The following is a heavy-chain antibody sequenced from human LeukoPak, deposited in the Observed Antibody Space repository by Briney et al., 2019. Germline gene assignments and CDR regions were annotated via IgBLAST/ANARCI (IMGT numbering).Heavy chain of an antibody. CDR3: ARLIVVVVAATQSYWFDP. V-gene: IGHV4-59*12. Sequence: SETLSLTCTVSGGSISTYYWTWIRQPPGKGLEWIGYIYHSGSTYYNPSLKSRVTISVDRSKNQFSLKLSSVTAADTAVYYCARLIVVVVAATQSYWFDPWGQGTLVTVSS. D-gene: IGHD2-15*01. J-gene: IGHJ5*02. CDR1: GGSISTYY. CDR2: IYHSGST.